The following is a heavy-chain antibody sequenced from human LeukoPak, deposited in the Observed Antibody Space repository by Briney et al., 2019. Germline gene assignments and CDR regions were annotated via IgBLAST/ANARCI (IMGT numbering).Heavy chain of an antibody. V-gene: IGHV3-7*01. J-gene: IGHJ4*02. CDR3: AREALTKYCSSTSCHLGFGFDY. CDR1: GFTFSSYW. CDR2: IKQDGSEK. D-gene: IGHD2-2*01. Sequence: GGSLRLSCAASGFTFSSYWMSWVRQAPGKGLEWVANIKQDGSEKYYVDSVKGRFTISRDNAKNSLYLQMNSLRAEDTAVYYCAREALTKYCSSTSCHLGFGFDYWGQGTLVTVSS.